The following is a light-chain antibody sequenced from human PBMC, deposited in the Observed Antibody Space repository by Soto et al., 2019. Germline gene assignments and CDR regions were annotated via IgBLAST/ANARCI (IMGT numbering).Light chain of an antibody. Sequence: QLVLTQSPSASASLGASVKLTCTLSSGHSNYAIAWHQQPSEKGPRYLMKLNSDGSHSKGDGIPDRFSGSRSGAERYLTISSLQSEDDADYYCQTWGSGIVVFGGGTKVTVL. J-gene: IGLJ2*01. V-gene: IGLV4-69*01. CDR1: SGHSNYA. CDR3: QTWGSGIVV. CDR2: LNSDGSH.